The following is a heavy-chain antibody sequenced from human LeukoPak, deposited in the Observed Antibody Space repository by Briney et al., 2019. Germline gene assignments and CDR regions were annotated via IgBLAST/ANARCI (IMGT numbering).Heavy chain of an antibody. Sequence: ASVKVSCKASGYTFTSYGISWVRQAPGQGLEWMGWISAYNGNTNYAQKLQGRVTMTTDTSTSTAYMELRSLRSDDTAVYYCARDTRWLRGWYYFDYWGQGTLVNVSS. J-gene: IGHJ4*02. CDR1: GYTFTSYG. V-gene: IGHV1-18*01. CDR3: ARDTRWLRGWYYFDY. D-gene: IGHD5-12*01. CDR2: ISAYNGNT.